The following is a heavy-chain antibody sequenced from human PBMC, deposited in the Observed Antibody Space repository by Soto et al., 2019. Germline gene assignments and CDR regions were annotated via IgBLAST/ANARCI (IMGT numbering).Heavy chain of an antibody. CDR2: ISWNSGSI. Sequence: GGSLRLSCAASGFTFDDYAMHWVRQAPGKGLEWVSGISWNSGSIGYADSVKGRFTISRDNAKNSLYLQMNSLRAEDTALYYCAKEGIAARRGMDVWGQGTTVTVSS. CDR1: GFTFDDYA. CDR3: AKEGIAARRGMDV. J-gene: IGHJ6*02. D-gene: IGHD6-6*01. V-gene: IGHV3-9*01.